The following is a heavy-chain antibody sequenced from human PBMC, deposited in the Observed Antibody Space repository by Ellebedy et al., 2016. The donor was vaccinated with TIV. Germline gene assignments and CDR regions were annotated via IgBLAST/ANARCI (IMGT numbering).Heavy chain of an antibody. CDR3: AREANWGFLYFDS. Sequence: SQTLSLTCAISGDSVSSNSAAWTWIRQSPSRGLEWLGRTFYRSKWYNDYPVSVKSRISINPDTSKNQFSLQLNSVTPEDTAVYYCAREANWGFLYFDSWGQGTLVTVSS. V-gene: IGHV6-1*01. CDR1: GDSVSSNSAA. J-gene: IGHJ4*02. D-gene: IGHD7-27*01. CDR2: TFYRSKWYN.